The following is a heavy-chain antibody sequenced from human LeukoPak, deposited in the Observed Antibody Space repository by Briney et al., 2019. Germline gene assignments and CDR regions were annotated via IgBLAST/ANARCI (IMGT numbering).Heavy chain of an antibody. CDR2: ISYDGSNK. J-gene: IGHJ4*02. Sequence: PGGSLRLSCAASGFTFSSYGMHWVRQAPGKGLEWVAVISYDGSNKYYADSVKGRFTISRDNSKNTLYLQMNSLRAEGTAVYYCAKVRFGELLRGYFDYWGQGTLVTVSS. CDR1: GFTFSSYG. D-gene: IGHD3-10*01. V-gene: IGHV3-30*18. CDR3: AKVRFGELLRGYFDY.